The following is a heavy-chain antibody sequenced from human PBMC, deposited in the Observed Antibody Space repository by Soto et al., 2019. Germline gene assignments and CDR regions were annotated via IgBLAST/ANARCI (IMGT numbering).Heavy chain of an antibody. V-gene: IGHV3-23*01. Sequence: EVQLLESGGGLVQPGGSLRLSCAASGFTFSSYAMSWVRQAPGKGLERVSVISGSGGSTYYADSVKGRFTISRDNCKYTLHLQMYSLRAVDAAAYYCARGGSGGYYGYWGQGTLVSVSS. CDR2: ISGSGGST. CDR3: ARGGSGGYYGY. J-gene: IGHJ4*02. D-gene: IGHD1-26*01. CDR1: GFTFSSYA.